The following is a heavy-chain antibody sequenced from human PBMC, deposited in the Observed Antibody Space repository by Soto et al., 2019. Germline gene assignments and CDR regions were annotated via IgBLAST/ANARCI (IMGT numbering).Heavy chain of an antibody. CDR1: GGSISSGGYY. Sequence: KPSETLSLTCTVSGGSISSGGYYWSWIRQHPGKGLEWIGYIYYSGSTYYNPSLKSRVTISVDTSKNQFSLKLSSVTAADTAVYYCARVYYDSSGYQYYFDYWGQGTLVTVSS. V-gene: IGHV4-31*03. D-gene: IGHD3-22*01. J-gene: IGHJ4*02. CDR2: IYYSGST. CDR3: ARVYYDSSGYQYYFDY.